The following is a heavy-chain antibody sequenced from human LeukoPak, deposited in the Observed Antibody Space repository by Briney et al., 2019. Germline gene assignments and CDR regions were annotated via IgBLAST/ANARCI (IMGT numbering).Heavy chain of an antibody. J-gene: IGHJ4*02. D-gene: IGHD2-2*03. Sequence: GGSLRLSCAASGFTFSSYEMNWVRQAPGKGLEWVSFISSSGIGIYYVDSVRGRFTISRDNAKNTLYLQMNSLRAEDTAVYYCARDGTSGYYDYWGQGTLVTVSS. CDR1: GFTFSSYE. V-gene: IGHV3-48*03. CDR3: ARDGTSGYYDY. CDR2: ISSSGIGI.